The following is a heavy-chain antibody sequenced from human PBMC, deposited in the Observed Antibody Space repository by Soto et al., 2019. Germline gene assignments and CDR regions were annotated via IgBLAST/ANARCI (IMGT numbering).Heavy chain of an antibody. Sequence: SETLSLTCTFSCGSISSYYWNWIRQPPGKGLEWIGYIYYSGSTNYNPSLKSRVTLSVDTSKHQFSLKVSSVTAADTAVYYCARDRDGYNYFDYWGQGTLVTVSS. J-gene: IGHJ4*02. V-gene: IGHV4-59*01. D-gene: IGHD5-12*01. CDR3: ARDRDGYNYFDY. CDR1: CGSISSYY. CDR2: IYYSGST.